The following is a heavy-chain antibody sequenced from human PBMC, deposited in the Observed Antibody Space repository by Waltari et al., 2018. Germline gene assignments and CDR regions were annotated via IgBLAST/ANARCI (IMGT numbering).Heavy chain of an antibody. CDR2: IYYRGRT. J-gene: IGHJ3*02. D-gene: IGHD2-2*01. V-gene: IGHV4-59*08. Sequence: QVQLQESGPGLVKPSETLSLTCTVSGGSISSYYWSWIRQPPGKGLEGIGYIYYRGRTNYTPSLKSRVTISVDPSKTQFSLKLSSVTAADTAVYYCARGGGDIVVVPALAAFDIWGQGTMVTVSS. CDR3: ARGGGDIVVVPALAAFDI. CDR1: GGSISSYY.